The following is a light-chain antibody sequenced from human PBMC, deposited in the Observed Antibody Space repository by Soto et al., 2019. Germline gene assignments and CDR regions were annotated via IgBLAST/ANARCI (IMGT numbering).Light chain of an antibody. V-gene: IGKV3D-15*01. CDR1: QSVNIY. CDR3: QQFSSYPLT. CDR2: GAS. J-gene: IGKJ4*01. Sequence: EIVMTQSPATLSVSPGERATLSCRASQSVNIYLAWYQQKPGQAPSLLIFGASYRATGIPARFSGSGSGTDLTITISRLEPEDGEVYDGQQFSSYPLTFGGGTKVDIK.